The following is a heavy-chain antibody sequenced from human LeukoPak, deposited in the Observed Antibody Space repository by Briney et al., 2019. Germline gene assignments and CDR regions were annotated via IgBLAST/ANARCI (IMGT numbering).Heavy chain of an antibody. CDR3: ATSGSYYFDY. CDR1: GGSISSGGYY. CDR2: IYHSGST. Sequence: SETLSLTCTVSGGSISSGGYYWSWIRQPPGKGLEWIGYIYHSGSTNYNPSLKGRVTMSVDTSKNQFSLKLSSVTAADTAVYYCATSGSYYFDYWGQGTLVTVSS. V-gene: IGHV4-30-2*01. J-gene: IGHJ4*02. D-gene: IGHD1-26*01.